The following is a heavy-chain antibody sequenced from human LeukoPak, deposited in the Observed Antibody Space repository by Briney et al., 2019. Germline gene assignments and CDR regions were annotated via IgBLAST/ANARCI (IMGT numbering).Heavy chain of an antibody. CDR3: ARAYTGFEAFDY. V-gene: IGHV1-18*01. Sequence: ASVKVSCKTSGYTFTSYGISWVRQAPGQGLEWMGWISAYNGNTNYAQKFQGRVTMNTDTSTSTAYMELSRLRSDDTAVYHCARAYTGFEAFDYWGQGVPVTVSS. J-gene: IGHJ4*02. CDR1: GYTFTSYG. D-gene: IGHD5-12*01. CDR2: ISAYNGNT.